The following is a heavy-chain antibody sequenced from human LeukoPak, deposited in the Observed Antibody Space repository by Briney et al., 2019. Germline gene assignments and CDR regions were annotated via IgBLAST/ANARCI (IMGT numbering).Heavy chain of an antibody. CDR3: ARGPRNTFDY. CDR1: DDSISTSDYY. CDR2: IYYSGST. J-gene: IGHJ4*02. Sequence: SETLSLTCSVSDDSISTSDYYWGWIRQPPGKGLEWIGYIYYSGSTNYNPSLKSRVTISVDTSKNQFSLKLSSVTAADTAVYYCARGPRNTFDYWGQGTLVTVSS. V-gene: IGHV4-61*08.